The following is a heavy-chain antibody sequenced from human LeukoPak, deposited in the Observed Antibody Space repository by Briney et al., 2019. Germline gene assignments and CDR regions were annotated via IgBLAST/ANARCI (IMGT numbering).Heavy chain of an antibody. Sequence: ASVKVSCKVSGYTLTELSMHWVRQAPGKGFEWMGGFDPEDGETIYAQKFQGRVTMTEDTSTDTAYMELSSLRSEDTAVYYCATVVQDYDFWSGRYYFDYWGQGTLVTVSS. CDR3: ATVVQDYDFWSGRYYFDY. J-gene: IGHJ4*02. D-gene: IGHD3-3*01. CDR1: GYTLTELS. V-gene: IGHV1-24*01. CDR2: FDPEDGET.